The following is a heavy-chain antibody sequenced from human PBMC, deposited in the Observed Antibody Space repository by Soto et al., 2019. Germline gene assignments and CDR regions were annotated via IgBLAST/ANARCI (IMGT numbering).Heavy chain of an antibody. D-gene: IGHD2-15*01. CDR3: ARRPVGKVVVVAGIWYGMDV. CDR2: IYYSGST. V-gene: IGHV4-39*01. Sequence: SETLSPTCTVPGGSISSSSYYWGWIRQPPGKGLEWIGSIYYSGSTYYNPSLKSRVTISVDTSKNQFSLKLSSVTAADTAVYYCARRPVGKVVVVAGIWYGMDVWGQGTTVTVSS. J-gene: IGHJ6*02. CDR1: GGSISSSSYY.